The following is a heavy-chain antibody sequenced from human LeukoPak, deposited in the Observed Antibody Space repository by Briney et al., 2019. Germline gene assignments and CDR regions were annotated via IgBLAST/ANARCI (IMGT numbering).Heavy chain of an antibody. CDR2: ISGSGGST. CDR1: GFTFSSYA. Sequence: GGSLRLSCAASGFTFSSYAMSWVRQAPGKGLEWVSAISGSGGSTYYADSVKGRFTISRDNSKNTLYLQMNSLRAEDTAVYYCTTVGYQYSSGWYLDVWGQGTTVTVSS. CDR3: TTVGYQYSSGWYLDV. J-gene: IGHJ6*02. V-gene: IGHV3-23*01. D-gene: IGHD6-19*01.